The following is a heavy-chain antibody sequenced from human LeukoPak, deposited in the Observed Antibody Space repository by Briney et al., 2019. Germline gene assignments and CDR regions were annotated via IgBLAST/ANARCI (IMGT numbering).Heavy chain of an antibody. J-gene: IGHJ4*02. D-gene: IGHD3-3*01. CDR3: ARQGAYYDFWSGYYTAYYFDY. V-gene: IGHV4-34*01. CDR1: GGSFSGYY. CDR2: INHSGST. Sequence: PSETLSLTCAVYGGSFSGYYWSWIRQPPGKGLEWIGEINHSGSTNYNPSLKSRVTISVDTSKNQFSLKLSSVTAADTAVYYCARQGAYYDFWSGYYTAYYFDYWGQGTLVTVSS.